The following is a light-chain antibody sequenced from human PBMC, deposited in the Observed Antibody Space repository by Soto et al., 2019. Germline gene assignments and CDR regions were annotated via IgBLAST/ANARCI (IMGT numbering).Light chain of an antibody. V-gene: IGLV2-14*01. CDR2: EVN. Sequence: QSALTQPASVSGSPRPSITISCTGASSDVGSYTYVSWYQQHPGKAPKLMIYEVNNRPSGVSNRFSGSKSGNTASLTISGLQSEDEADYYCSSYTSSSTLYVFGTGTKLTVL. CDR3: SSYTSSSTLYV. J-gene: IGLJ1*01. CDR1: SSDVGSYTY.